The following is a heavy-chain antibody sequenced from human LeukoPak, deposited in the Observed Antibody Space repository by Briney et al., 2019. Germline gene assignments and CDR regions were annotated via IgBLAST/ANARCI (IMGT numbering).Heavy chain of an antibody. Sequence: SETLSLTCTVSGGSISSSTYYWSWIRQPPGMGLEWIGEINHSGSTNYNPSLKSRVTISVDTSKNQFSLKLSSVTAADTAVYYCAREGEGYDSSGYGLDYWGQGTLVTVSS. D-gene: IGHD3-22*01. CDR1: GGSISSSTYY. J-gene: IGHJ4*02. CDR3: AREGEGYDSSGYGLDY. CDR2: INHSGST. V-gene: IGHV4-39*07.